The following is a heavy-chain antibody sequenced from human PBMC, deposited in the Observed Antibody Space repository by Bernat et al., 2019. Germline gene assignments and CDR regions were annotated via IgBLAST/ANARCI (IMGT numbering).Heavy chain of an antibody. Sequence: VQLVESGGGVVRPGGSLRLSCAASGFTFSDYYMSWIRQAPGKGLEWVSYISSSSYTNYADSVKGRFTISRDNAKNSLYLQMNSLRAEDTAVYYCARVGRGSSWSYYYYYMDVWGKGTTVTVSS. CDR1: GFTFSDYY. CDR3: ARVGRGSSWSYYYYYMDV. D-gene: IGHD6-13*01. V-gene: IGHV3-11*06. CDR2: ISSSSYT. J-gene: IGHJ6*03.